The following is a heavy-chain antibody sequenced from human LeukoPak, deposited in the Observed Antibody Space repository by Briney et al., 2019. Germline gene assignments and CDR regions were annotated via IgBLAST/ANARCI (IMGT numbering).Heavy chain of an antibody. CDR2: ISGSGGST. Sequence: SGGSLRLSCAASGFTFSSYAMSWVRQAPGKGLEWVSAISGSGGSTYYADSVKGRFTISRDNSKNTLYLQMNSLRAEDTAVYYCAKDFRFGASGYMDVWGKGTTVTVSS. CDR1: GFTFSSYA. D-gene: IGHD3-3*01. CDR3: AKDFRFGASGYMDV. V-gene: IGHV3-23*01. J-gene: IGHJ6*03.